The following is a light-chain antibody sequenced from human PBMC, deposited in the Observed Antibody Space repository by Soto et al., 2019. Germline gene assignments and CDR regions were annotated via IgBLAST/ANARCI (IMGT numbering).Light chain of an antibody. V-gene: IGKV1-39*01. J-gene: IGKJ1*01. CDR1: ETITTY. Sequence: DIQMTQSQSSLSASVGDRVTITCRASETITTYLNWYQQKPGKAPRLLIRAASDLQNGVPARFGGSGSATYFTLTINSLQPEDFATYYCQQSYSIPATFGQGTKV. CDR2: AAS. CDR3: QQSYSIPAT.